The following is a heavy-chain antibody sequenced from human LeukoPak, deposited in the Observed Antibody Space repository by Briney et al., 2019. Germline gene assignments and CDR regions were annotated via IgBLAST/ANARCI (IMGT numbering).Heavy chain of an antibody. V-gene: IGHV1-2*02. Sequence: GASVKVSCKASGYTFTGYYMHWVRQAPGQGLEWMGWINPNSGGTNYAQKFQGRVTMTRDTSISTAYMELSRLRSDDTAVYYCARVEGGSYGWWSAGYFDYWGQGTLVTVSS. CDR1: GYTFTGYY. CDR2: INPNSGGT. CDR3: ARVEGGSYGWWSAGYFDY. J-gene: IGHJ4*02. D-gene: IGHD1-26*01.